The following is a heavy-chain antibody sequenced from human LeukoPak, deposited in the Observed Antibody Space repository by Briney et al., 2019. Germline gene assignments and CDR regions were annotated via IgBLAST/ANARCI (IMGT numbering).Heavy chain of an antibody. CDR2: INHSGST. V-gene: IGHV4-34*01. CDR1: GGSISSYY. D-gene: IGHD1-26*01. Sequence: PSETLSLTCTVSGGSISSYYWSWIRQPPGKGLEWIGEINHSGSTNYNPSLKSRVTISVDTSKNQFSLKLSSVTAADTAVYYCARARYREINYAYAGGFYYMDVWGKGTTVTVSS. CDR3: ARARYREINYAYAGGFYYMDV. J-gene: IGHJ6*03.